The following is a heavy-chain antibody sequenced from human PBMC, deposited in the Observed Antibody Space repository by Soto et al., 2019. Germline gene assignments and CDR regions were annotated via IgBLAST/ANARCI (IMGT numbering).Heavy chain of an antibody. CDR3: ARGSAAGVFYYGMDV. CDR1: GITFSSYD. J-gene: IGHJ6*02. D-gene: IGHD6-13*01. V-gene: IGHV3-13*01. Sequence: GGSLRLSCAASGITFSSYDMHWVRQVTGKGLEWVSTIGTAGDTYYPGSVKGRFTVSRENAKNSLYLQMNSLRADDTAVYSCARGSAAGVFYYGMDVWGQGTTVTVSS. CDR2: IGTAGDT.